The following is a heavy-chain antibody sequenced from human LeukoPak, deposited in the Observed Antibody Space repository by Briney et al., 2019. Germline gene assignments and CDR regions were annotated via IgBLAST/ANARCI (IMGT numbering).Heavy chain of an antibody. V-gene: IGHV3-23*01. D-gene: IGHD3-3*01. CDR2: ISGSGGST. CDR1: GFTFSSYG. J-gene: IGHJ6*02. Sequence: GGSLRLSCAASGFTFSSYGMHWVRQAPGKGLEWVSGISGSGGSTYYADSVKGRFTISRDNSRNTLYLQMNSLRADDTAVYYCAKGGWSEYWYYYGMDVWGQGTTVTVSS. CDR3: AKGGWSEYWYYYGMDV.